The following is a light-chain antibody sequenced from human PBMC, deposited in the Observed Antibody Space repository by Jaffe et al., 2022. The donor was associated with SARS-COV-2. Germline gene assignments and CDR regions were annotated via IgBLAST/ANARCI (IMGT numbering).Light chain of an antibody. Sequence: QSVLTQPPSASGTPGQRVTISCSGSSSNIGSNTVNWYQQVPGAAPKLIYSNNQRPSGVPDRFSGSKSGTSASLAISGLQSEDGADYYCAAWDDSLNGWVFGGGTKLTVL. CDR2: SNN. J-gene: IGLJ3*02. V-gene: IGLV1-44*01. CDR3: AAWDDSLNGWV. CDR1: SSNIGSNT.